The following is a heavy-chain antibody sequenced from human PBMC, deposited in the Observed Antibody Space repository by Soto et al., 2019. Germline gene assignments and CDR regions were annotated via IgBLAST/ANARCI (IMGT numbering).Heavy chain of an antibody. CDR3: ARDFRELRYFDSNAYYYYGMDV. CDR1: GGSISSGDYY. V-gene: IGHV4-30-4*08. CDR2: IYYSGST. D-gene: IGHD3-9*01. J-gene: IGHJ6*02. Sequence: PSETLSLTCTVSGGSISSGDYYWNWIRQSPGKGLEWIGYIYYSGSTYYNPSLKSRVTISVDTSKNQFSLKLSSVTAADTAVYYCARDFRELRYFDSNAYYYYGMDVWGQGTTVTVSS.